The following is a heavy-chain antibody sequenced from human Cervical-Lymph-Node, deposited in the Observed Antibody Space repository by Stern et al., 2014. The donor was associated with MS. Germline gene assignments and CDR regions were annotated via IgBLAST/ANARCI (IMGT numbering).Heavy chain of an antibody. CDR1: GYTFTSYP. CDR2: INGDNGNT. J-gene: IGHJ5*02. Sequence: QVQLGQSGAEVKKPGASVKVSCKAYGYTFTSYPIHWVRQAPGQRLEWMGWINGDNGNTQYSQKFQGRVPITSDRSASTAYMEVSSLTSEDTAVYYCARDSGHIAVLTPPNWFDPWGPGTLVIVSS. V-gene: IGHV1-3*01. D-gene: IGHD2-21*02. CDR3: ARDSGHIAVLTPPNWFDP.